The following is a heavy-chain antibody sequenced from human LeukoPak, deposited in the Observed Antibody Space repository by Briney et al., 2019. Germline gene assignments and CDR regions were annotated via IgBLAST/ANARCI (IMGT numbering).Heavy chain of an antibody. J-gene: IGHJ5*02. D-gene: IGHD2-2*01. CDR1: GFTFSSYA. V-gene: IGHV3-64D*06. Sequence: GGSLRLSCSASGFTFSSYAMHWVRQAPGKGLEYVSAISSNGGSTYYADSVKGRFTISRDNSKNTLYLQMSSPRAEDTAVYYCVKLGIPAAIRGWFDPWGQGTLVTVSS. CDR3: VKLGIPAAIRGWFDP. CDR2: ISSNGGST.